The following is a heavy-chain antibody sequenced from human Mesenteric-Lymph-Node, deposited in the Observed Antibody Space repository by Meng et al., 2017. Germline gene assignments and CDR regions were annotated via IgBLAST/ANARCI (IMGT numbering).Heavy chain of an antibody. Sequence: ASVKVSCKASGYTFTGYDMHWVRQAPGQGLEWMGWINPNSGGTNYAQKFQGRVTMTRDTSISTAYMELSRLRSDDTAVYYCARDALGVVVNPKHDAFDIWGQGTMVTVSS. V-gene: IGHV1-2*02. J-gene: IGHJ3*02. CDR3: ARDALGVVVNPKHDAFDI. D-gene: IGHD2-21*01. CDR1: GYTFTGYD. CDR2: INPNSGGT.